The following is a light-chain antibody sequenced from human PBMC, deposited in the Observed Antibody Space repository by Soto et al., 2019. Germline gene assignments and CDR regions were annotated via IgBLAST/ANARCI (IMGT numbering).Light chain of an antibody. J-gene: IGLJ2*01. CDR3: CSYAGSSTVV. V-gene: IGLV2-23*01. CDR2: EGS. CDR1: SRDVGSYNH. Sequence: QSITISCTGTSRDVGSYNHVSWYQQPPAKAPKHMISEGSKRPAGVSNRFSGSKSGNTASLTISRLQAEDEADYFCCSYAGSSTVVFGGGITLPVL.